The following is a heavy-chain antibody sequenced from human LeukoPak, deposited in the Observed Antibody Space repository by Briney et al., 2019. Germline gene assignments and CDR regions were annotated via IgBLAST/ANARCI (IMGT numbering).Heavy chain of an antibody. CDR3: VRGEYYYDSSGRGFDL. CDR1: GFTFSSYA. CDR2: ISYDGSNK. D-gene: IGHD3-22*01. Sequence: GESLRLSCAASGFTFSSYAMHWVRQAPGKGLEWVALISYDGSNKYYADSVKGRFTISRDNSKNTLYLQMNSLRAEDTAVYYCVRGEYYYDSSGRGFDLWGRGTLVTVSS. V-gene: IGHV3-30-3*01. J-gene: IGHJ2*01.